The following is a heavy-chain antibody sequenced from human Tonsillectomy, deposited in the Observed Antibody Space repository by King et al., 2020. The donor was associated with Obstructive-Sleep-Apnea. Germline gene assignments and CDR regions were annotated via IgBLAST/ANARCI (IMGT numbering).Heavy chain of an antibody. Sequence: QLVQSGAEVKKPGASVNVSCKTSGYTFTDYYIHWVRQAPGQGLEWMGWINPKSGGTIYAQKFQGRVTMTRHTSTTTAYMELTTLKSDDTAVYFCARGRLPAAAGSGAFDVWGQGTMVTVSS. J-gene: IGHJ3*01. CDR2: INPKSGGT. D-gene: IGHD2-2*01. CDR3: ARGRLPAAAGSGAFDV. V-gene: IGHV1-2*02. CDR1: GYTFTDYY.